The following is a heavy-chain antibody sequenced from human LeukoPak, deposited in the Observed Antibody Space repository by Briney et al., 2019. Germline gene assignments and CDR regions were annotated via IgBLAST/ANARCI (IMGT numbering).Heavy chain of an antibody. CDR2: INPNSGGT. CDR3: ARIGRGGLLWFGELSGSWFDP. Sequence: ASVKVSCKASGYTFTGYYMHWARQAPGQGLEWMGWINPNSGGTNYAQKFQGRVTMTRDTSISTAYMELSRLRSDDTAVYYCARIGRGGLLWFGELSGSWFDPWGQGTLVTVSS. D-gene: IGHD3-10*01. CDR1: GYTFTGYY. V-gene: IGHV1-2*02. J-gene: IGHJ5*02.